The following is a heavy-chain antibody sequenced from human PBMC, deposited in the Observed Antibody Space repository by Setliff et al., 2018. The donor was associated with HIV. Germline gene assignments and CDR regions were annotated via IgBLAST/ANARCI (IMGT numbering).Heavy chain of an antibody. V-gene: IGHV1-18*01. Sequence: GASVKVSCKASGYTFSSYGISWVRQAPGQGLEWVGWISAYNGDTKYAQKLQGRVTMTTDTSTSTAYMELRSLRSDDTAVYYCARVYCSGGSCFTFDYWGQGTLVTVSS. CDR2: ISAYNGDT. D-gene: IGHD2-15*01. CDR1: GYTFSSYG. J-gene: IGHJ4*02. CDR3: ARVYCSGGSCFTFDY.